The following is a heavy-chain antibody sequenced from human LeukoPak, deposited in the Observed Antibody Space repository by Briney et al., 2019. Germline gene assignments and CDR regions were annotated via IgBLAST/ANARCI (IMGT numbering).Heavy chain of an antibody. CDR3: ATDLAGYCSSTSCYTLWRNWFDP. CDR1: GGTFSSYA. D-gene: IGHD2-2*02. Sequence: ASVKVSCKASGGTFSSYAISWVRQAPGQGLEWMGGIIPIFGTANYAQKFQGRVTITADESTSTAYMELSSLRSEDTAVYYCATDLAGYCSSTSCYTLWRNWFDPWGQGTLVTVSS. CDR2: IIPIFGTA. V-gene: IGHV1-69*13. J-gene: IGHJ5*02.